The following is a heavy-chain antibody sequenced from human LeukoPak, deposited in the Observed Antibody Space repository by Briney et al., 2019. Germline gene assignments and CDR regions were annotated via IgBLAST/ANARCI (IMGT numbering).Heavy chain of an antibody. CDR1: GYTFTTYY. CDR3: ARPYSSNAGSFNI. CDR2: INPSVGYT. Sequence: ASVRVSCKASGYTFTTYYMHWVRQAPGQGLEWMGIINPSVGYTSYAQNFQGRVTVTRDMSTGTVYMELSSLRSEDTAVYYCARPYSSNAGSFNIWGQGTMVTVSS. J-gene: IGHJ3*02. D-gene: IGHD6-13*01. V-gene: IGHV1-46*01.